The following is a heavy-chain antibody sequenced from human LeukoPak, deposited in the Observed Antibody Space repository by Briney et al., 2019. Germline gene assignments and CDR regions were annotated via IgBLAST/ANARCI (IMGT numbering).Heavy chain of an antibody. J-gene: IGHJ6*02. V-gene: IGHV3-9*01. CDR3: AKDTGYYYYGMDV. Sequence: GGSLRLSCAASGFTFYDYAMHWVRQAPGKGLEWVSGISWNSGSIGYADSVKGRFTISRDNAKNSLYLQMNSLRAEDTALYYCAKDTGYYYYGMDVWGQGTTVTVSS. CDR2: ISWNSGSI. CDR1: GFTFYDYA. D-gene: IGHD7-27*01.